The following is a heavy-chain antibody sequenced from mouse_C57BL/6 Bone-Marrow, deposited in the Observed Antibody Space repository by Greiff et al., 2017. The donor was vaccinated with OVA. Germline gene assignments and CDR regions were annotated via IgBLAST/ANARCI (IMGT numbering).Heavy chain of an antibody. Sequence: EVMLVESGGGLVQPGGSLSLSCAASGFTFTDYYMSWVRQPPGKALEWLGFIRNKANGYTTEYSASVKGRFTISRDNSQSILYLQMNALRAEDSATYYCARCMPGLLRYFDVWGTGTTVTVSS. J-gene: IGHJ1*03. V-gene: IGHV7-3*01. D-gene: IGHD2-3*01. CDR3: ARCMPGLLRYFDV. CDR2: IRNKANGYTT. CDR1: GFTFTDYY.